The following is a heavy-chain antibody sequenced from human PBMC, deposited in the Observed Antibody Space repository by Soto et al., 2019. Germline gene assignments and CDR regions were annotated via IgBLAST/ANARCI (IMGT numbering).Heavy chain of an antibody. V-gene: IGHV3-23*01. J-gene: IGHJ4*02. CDR1: GFTFSSYA. Sequence: EVQLLESGGGLVQPGGSLRLSCAASGFTFSSYAMSWVRQAPGKGLEWVSAISGSGGSTYYADYVKGRFTISRDNSKNTLYLQMNSLRAEDTAVYYCAKDGATYYDFWSGYFGHWGQGTLVTVSS. D-gene: IGHD3-3*01. CDR2: ISGSGGST. CDR3: AKDGATYYDFWSGYFGH.